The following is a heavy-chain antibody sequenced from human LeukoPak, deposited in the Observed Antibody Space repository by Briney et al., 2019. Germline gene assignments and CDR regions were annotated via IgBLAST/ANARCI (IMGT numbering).Heavy chain of an antibody. V-gene: IGHV3-15*01. D-gene: IGHD1-20*01. CDR1: GFTFSDYY. CDR2: IKSKTDGGTT. J-gene: IGHJ4*02. CDR3: TTDRDNWNDLDY. Sequence: GGSLRLSCAASGFTFSDYYMSWVRQAPGKGLEWVGRIKSKTDGGTTDYAAPMKGRFTISRDDSKNTLYLQMNSLKTEDTAVYYCTTDRDNWNDLDYWGQGTLVTVSS.